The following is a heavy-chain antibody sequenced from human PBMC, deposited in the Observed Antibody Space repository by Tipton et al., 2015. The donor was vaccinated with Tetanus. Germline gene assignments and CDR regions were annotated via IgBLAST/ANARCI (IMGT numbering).Heavy chain of an antibody. V-gene: IGHV1-8*01. Sequence: QVQLVQSGAEVKKPGASVKVSCKASGYTFTSYDINWVRQATGQGLEWMGWMNPNSGNTGYAQKFQGRVTMTRNTSISTAYMELSSLRSEDTAVYYCARVGAKPYYYYYGMDVWGQGTTVTVSS. J-gene: IGHJ6*02. CDR1: GYTFTSYD. CDR2: MNPNSGNT. CDR3: ARVGAKPYYYYYGMDV. D-gene: IGHD1-26*01.